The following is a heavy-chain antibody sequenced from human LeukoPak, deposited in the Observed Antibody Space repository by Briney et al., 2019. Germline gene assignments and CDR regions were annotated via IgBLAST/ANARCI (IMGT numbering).Heavy chain of an antibody. D-gene: IGHD3-9*01. V-gene: IGHV3-7*01. CDR3: ASSIL. J-gene: IGHJ4*02. Sequence: GKGLEWVANIKQYVIEKYYVDSVKGRFTISRDNAKNSLYLQMNSLRAEDTAVYYCASSILWGQGTLVTVSS. CDR2: IKQYVIEK.